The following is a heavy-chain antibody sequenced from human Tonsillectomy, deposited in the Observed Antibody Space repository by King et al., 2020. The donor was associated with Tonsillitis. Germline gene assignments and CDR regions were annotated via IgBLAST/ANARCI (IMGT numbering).Heavy chain of an antibody. V-gene: IGHV4-59*08. CDR1: GGSISSYY. Sequence: QLQESGPGLVKPSETLSLTCTVSGGSISSYYWSWIRQPPGKGLEWIGYIYYSGSTNYNPSLKSRVTISVDTSKNQFSLKLSSVTAADTAVYYCARHNPTDFGDYVGLDYWGQGTLVTVSS. CDR2: IYYSGST. CDR3: ARHNPTDFGDYVGLDY. J-gene: IGHJ4*02. D-gene: IGHD4-17*01.